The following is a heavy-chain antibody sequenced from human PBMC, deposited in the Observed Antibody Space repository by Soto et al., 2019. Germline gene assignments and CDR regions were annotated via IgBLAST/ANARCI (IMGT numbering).Heavy chain of an antibody. V-gene: IGHV5-51*01. Sequence: GESLKISCQGSGYSFTSYWIGWVRQMPGKGLEWMGIIYPGDSDTRYSPSFQGQVTISADKSISTAYLQWSSLKASDTAMYYCARSVLMDYYDSSGYPDYWGQGTLVTVSS. CDR3: ARSVLMDYYDSSGYPDY. J-gene: IGHJ4*02. CDR2: IYPGDSDT. CDR1: GYSFTSYW. D-gene: IGHD3-22*01.